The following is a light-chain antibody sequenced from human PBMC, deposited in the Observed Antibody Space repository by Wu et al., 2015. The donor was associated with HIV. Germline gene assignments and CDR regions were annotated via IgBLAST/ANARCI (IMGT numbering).Light chain of an antibody. CDR1: QSFSGNY. CDR2: GAS. CDR3: QQYGDSPLT. J-gene: IGKJ4*01. V-gene: IGKV3-20*01. Sequence: EIVLTQSPGTLSLSSGERATLSCRASQSFSGNYLAWYQQKPGQAPSLLIYGASSRATGIPDRFSGSGSGTDFTLTISRLEPEDFAVYYCQQYGDSPLTFGGGTKVEIK.